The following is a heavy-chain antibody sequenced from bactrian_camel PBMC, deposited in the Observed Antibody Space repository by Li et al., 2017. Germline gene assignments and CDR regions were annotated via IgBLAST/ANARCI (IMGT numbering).Heavy chain of an antibody. CDR2: IYTDGGRT. V-gene: IGHV3S54*01. Sequence: VQLVESGGGLVQPGGSLRLSCAVSGSTVYACMGWFRQVPGKEREGVAAIYTDGGRTHYSDFVKGRFAISRDNDKNTLYLRLNVLKTEDTAMYYCVGGPDGGSWYGTGPWSQGTQVTVS. CDR1: GSTVYAC. CDR3: VGGPDGGSWYGTGP. J-gene: IGHJ6*01. D-gene: IGHD6*01.